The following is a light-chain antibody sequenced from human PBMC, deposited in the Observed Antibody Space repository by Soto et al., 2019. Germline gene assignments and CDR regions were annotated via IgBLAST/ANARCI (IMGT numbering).Light chain of an antibody. Sequence: EIVLTHSPATLSLSPGERATVSCRASQSVSSYLAWYQQRPGQAPRLLIYGASSRATGIPDRFSGSGSATDLTLTISRLEPEDFAVYYCEQYGTSPPLTFGGGTKVDIK. V-gene: IGKV3-20*01. CDR3: EQYGTSPPLT. CDR2: GAS. J-gene: IGKJ4*01. CDR1: QSVSSY.